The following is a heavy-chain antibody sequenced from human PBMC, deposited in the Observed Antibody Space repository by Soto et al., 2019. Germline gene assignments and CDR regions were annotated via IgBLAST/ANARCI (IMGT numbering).Heavy chain of an antibody. CDR2: ILSSSGSI. Sequence: EVQLVESGGGLVKPGGSLRLSCAASGVTFSSFSFNWVRQAPGKGLEWVSFILSSSGSIYYADSVKGRFTISRDNAKNSLYLQMNSLKAEDTSVYYCARDSGEQLVLPGFYYYYMEVWGKGTTVTVPS. D-gene: IGHD6-6*01. J-gene: IGHJ6*03. V-gene: IGHV3-21*01. CDR3: ARDSGEQLVLPGFYYYYMEV. CDR1: GVTFSSFS.